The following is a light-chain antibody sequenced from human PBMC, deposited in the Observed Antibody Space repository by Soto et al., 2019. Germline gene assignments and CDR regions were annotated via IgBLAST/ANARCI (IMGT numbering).Light chain of an antibody. CDR1: QSVNSN. Sequence: EIVMTQSPATLSVSPGERATLSCRASQSVNSNLAWYQQKPGQAPRLLIYDASTRATDIPARFSGSGSGTEFTLTISSLQSEDFAVYYCQQYNNWPLTFGGGTKVEIK. CDR2: DAS. J-gene: IGKJ4*01. V-gene: IGKV3-15*01. CDR3: QQYNNWPLT.